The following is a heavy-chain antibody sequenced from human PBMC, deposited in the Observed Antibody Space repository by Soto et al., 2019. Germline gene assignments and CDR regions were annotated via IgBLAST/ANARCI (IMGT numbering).Heavy chain of an antibody. CDR1: GFTFSSYA. J-gene: IGHJ6*02. Sequence: PGGSLRLSCAASGFTFSSYAMHWVRQAPGKGLEWVAFISYDGSNKYYADSVKGRFTISRDNSKNTLYLQMNSLRAEDTAVYYCARDPAGAYDSSGYSLVSYGMDVWGQGTTVTVSS. CDR3: ARDPAGAYDSSGYSLVSYGMDV. CDR2: ISYDGSNK. V-gene: IGHV3-30-3*01. D-gene: IGHD3-22*01.